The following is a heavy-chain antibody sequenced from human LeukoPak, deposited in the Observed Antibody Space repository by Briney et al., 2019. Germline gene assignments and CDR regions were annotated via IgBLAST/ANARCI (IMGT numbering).Heavy chain of an antibody. V-gene: IGHV4-34*01. Sequence: SETLSLTCAVYGGSFSGYYWSWIRQPPGKGLEWIGEINHSGSTNYNPSLKSRVTISVDTSKNQFSLKLSSVTAADTAVYYCARSRSSGYDYWGQGTLVTVSS. J-gene: IGHJ4*02. CDR1: GGSFSGYY. D-gene: IGHD3-22*01. CDR2: INHSGST. CDR3: ARSRSSGYDY.